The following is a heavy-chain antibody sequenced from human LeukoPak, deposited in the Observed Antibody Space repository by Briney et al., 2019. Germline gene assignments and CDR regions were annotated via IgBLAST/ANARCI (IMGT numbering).Heavy chain of an antibody. CDR2: ISGSGGST. D-gene: IGHD6-19*01. CDR3: AKDPHRLGKAVAGSTTPKPYYFDY. Sequence: PGGSLRLSCAASGFTFSSYAMSWVRQAPGKGLEWVSAISGSGGSTYYADSVKGRFTISRDNSKNTLYLQMNSLRAEDTAVYYCAKDPHRLGKAVAGSTTPKPYYFDYWGQGTLVTVSS. CDR1: GFTFSSYA. V-gene: IGHV3-23*01. J-gene: IGHJ4*02.